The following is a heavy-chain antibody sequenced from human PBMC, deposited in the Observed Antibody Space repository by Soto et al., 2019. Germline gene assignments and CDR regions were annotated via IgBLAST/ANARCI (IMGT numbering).Heavy chain of an antibody. CDR1: GGSFSGYY. V-gene: IGHV4-34*01. Sequence: SETLSLTCAVYGGSFSGYYWSWIRQPPGEGLEWIGEINHTGRTNNNPSLESRVTIAVDTSRNQFSLKLSSVTAADTAVYYCARHVTHETTTVTTGFDYWGQGTLVTVS. CDR2: INHTGRT. J-gene: IGHJ4*02. D-gene: IGHD4-17*01. CDR3: ARHVTHETTTVTTGFDY.